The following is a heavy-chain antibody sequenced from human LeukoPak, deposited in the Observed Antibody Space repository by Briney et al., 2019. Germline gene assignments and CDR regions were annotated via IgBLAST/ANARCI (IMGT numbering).Heavy chain of an antibody. J-gene: IGHJ4*02. CDR3: AKDVNVGGDYFDY. D-gene: IGHD3-10*01. V-gene: IGHV3-30*02. CDR1: GFTFRNYG. CDR2: IRYDGSIK. Sequence: GGSLRLSCAASGFTFRNYGMHWVRLAPGKGLEWVAFIRYDGSIKYYVDSVKGRFTVSSDNSKNTLYLQMNSLRADDTAVYYCAKDVNVGGDYFDYWGQGTLVTVSS.